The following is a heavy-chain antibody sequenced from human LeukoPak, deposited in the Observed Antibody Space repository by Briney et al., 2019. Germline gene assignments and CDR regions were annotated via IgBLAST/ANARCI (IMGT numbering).Heavy chain of an antibody. CDR1: GFTFSSYS. CDR2: ISSSSSYI. V-gene: IGHV3-21*01. CDR3: ARGRLRFLFDP. D-gene: IGHD3-3*01. Sequence: GGSLRLSCAASGFTFSSYSMNWVRQAPGKGLEWVSSISSSSSYIYYADSVKGRFTISRDNAKNSLYLQMNSLRAEDTAVYYCARGRLRFLFDPWGQGTLVTVSS. J-gene: IGHJ5*02.